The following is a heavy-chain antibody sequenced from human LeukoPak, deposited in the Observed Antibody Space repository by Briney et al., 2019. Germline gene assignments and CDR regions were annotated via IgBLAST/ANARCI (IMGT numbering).Heavy chain of an antibody. CDR2: INPSGGST. V-gene: IGHV1-46*01. D-gene: IGHD5-18*01. CDR3: ATATSGYSYGPPPFDY. CDR1: GYTFTSYY. J-gene: IGHJ4*02. Sequence: GASVKVSCKASGYTFTSYYMHWVRQAPGQGLEWMGIINPSGGSTSYAQKFQGRVTMTEDTSTDTAYMELSSLRSEDTAVYYCATATSGYSYGPPPFDYWGQGTLVTVSS.